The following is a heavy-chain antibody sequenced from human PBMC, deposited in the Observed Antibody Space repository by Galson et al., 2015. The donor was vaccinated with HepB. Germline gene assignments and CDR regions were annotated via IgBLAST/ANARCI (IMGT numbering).Heavy chain of an antibody. Sequence: CAISGDSVSTNIVAWNWIRQSPSRGLEWLGRTYYRSKWYNDYAVSVQSRITTNPATSRNQFSLQLDSVTPADTGVYYCTRVRHLARGMDVWGQGTPVTVSS. J-gene: IGHJ6*02. CDR1: GDSVSTNIVA. CDR3: TRVRHLARGMDV. CDR2: TYYRSKWYN. D-gene: IGHD5-12*01. V-gene: IGHV6-1*01.